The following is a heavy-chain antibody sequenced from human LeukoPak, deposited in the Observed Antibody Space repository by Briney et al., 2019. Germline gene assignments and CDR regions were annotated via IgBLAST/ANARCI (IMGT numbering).Heavy chain of an antibody. CDR3: VRDEGSSWFFDN. CDR2: ISGSGSTI. V-gene: IGHV3-48*03. Sequence: PGGSLRLSCAASGFTFSRYELNWVRQAPGRGLEWISYISGSGSTIYYADSVKGRFTISRDNAKNSLYLQMNTLRAEDTAVYYCVRDEGSSWFFDNWGQGTLVTVSS. D-gene: IGHD6-13*01. CDR1: GFTFSRYE. J-gene: IGHJ4*02.